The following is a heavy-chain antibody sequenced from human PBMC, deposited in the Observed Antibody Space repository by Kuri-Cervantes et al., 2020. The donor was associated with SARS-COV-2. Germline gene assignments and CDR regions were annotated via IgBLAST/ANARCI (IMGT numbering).Heavy chain of an antibody. CDR1: GYTFTGYF. D-gene: IGHD6-13*01. V-gene: IGHV1-2*02. CDR3: ARDDLHSSSWDFDY. CDR2: LNPNSGGT. J-gene: IGHJ4*02. Sequence: ASVKVSCKASGYTFTGYFIHWVRQAPGQGLEWMRWLNPNSGGTNYAQKFQGRVTMTRDTSISTAYMELSRLRSDDTAVYYCARDDLHSSSWDFDYWGQGTLVTVSS.